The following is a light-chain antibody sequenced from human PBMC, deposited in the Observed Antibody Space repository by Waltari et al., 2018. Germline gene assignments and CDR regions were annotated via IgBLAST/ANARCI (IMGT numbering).Light chain of an antibody. CDR2: CAY. J-gene: IGKJ1*01. Sequence: EIVLTQFPVTLSWCPREHAIPSYRASQSVSSCYLAWNQQKPRHAPRVLIHCAYNRATGIPDRFSGSGSGTDFTLTISRLEPEDFSVYYCQQYGSSPWTFGQGTKVEIK. V-gene: IGKV3-20*01. CDR1: QSVSSCY. CDR3: QQYGSSPWT.